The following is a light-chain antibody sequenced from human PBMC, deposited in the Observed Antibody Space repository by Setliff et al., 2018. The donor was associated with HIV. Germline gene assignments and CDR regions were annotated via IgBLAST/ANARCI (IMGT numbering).Light chain of an antibody. CDR3: SSYTSSSPYV. CDR1: SSDIGGYNF. J-gene: IGLJ1*01. CDR2: EVS. Sequence: QSVLTQPASVSGSPGQSITISCTGTSSDIGGYNFVSWHQHHPGKAPKLMIYEVSNRPSGVSNRFSGSKSGNTASLTISGLQAEDEADYYCSSYTSSSPYVFGTGTKVTVL. V-gene: IGLV2-14*01.